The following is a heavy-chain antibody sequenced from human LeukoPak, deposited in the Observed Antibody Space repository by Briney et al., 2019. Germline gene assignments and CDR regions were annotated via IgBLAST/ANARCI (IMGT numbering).Heavy chain of an antibody. CDR3: TSSFENYYYYYMDV. V-gene: IGHV3-73*01. CDR1: GFTFCGSA. Sequence: GGSLILTCSASGFTFCGSARHWGRQASGEGGVWVVRIRSKANTYATTYAASVKGSFTISRDDSKNTAYLQMNSLKTEDTAVYYCTSSFENYYYYYMDVWGKGTTVTISS. CDR2: IRSKANTYAT. J-gene: IGHJ6*03.